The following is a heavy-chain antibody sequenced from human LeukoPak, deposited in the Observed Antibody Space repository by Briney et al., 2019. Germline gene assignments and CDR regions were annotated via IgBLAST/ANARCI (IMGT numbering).Heavy chain of an antibody. V-gene: IGHV3-9*01. Sequence: GGSLRLSCAASGFTFDDYAMHWVRQAPGKGLEWVSGISWNSGSIGYADSVKGRFTISRDNSKNTLYLQMNSLRAEDTAVYYCASSGVFPHNPLDYWGQGTLVTVSS. D-gene: IGHD6-19*01. CDR3: ASSGVFPHNPLDY. CDR2: ISWNSGSI. CDR1: GFTFDDYA. J-gene: IGHJ4*02.